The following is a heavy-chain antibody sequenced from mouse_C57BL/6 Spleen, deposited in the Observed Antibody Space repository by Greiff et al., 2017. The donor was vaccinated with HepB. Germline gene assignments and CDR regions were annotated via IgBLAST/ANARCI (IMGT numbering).Heavy chain of an antibody. CDR2: ISGGGGNT. CDR1: GFTFSSYT. V-gene: IGHV5-9*01. J-gene: IGHJ4*01. D-gene: IGHD2-10*02. Sequence: EVKLVESGGGLVKPGGSLKLSCAASGFTFSSYTMSWVRQTPEKRLEWVATISGGGGNTYYPDSVKGRFTISRDNAKNTLYLQMSSLRSEDTVLYYCARPLDYAMDYWGQGTSVTVSS. CDR3: ARPLDYAMDY.